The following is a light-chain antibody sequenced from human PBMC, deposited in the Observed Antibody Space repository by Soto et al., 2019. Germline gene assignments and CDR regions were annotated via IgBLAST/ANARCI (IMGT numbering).Light chain of an antibody. V-gene: IGKV3-20*01. CDR3: QQYGSSPQT. CDR2: GAS. J-gene: IGKJ1*01. Sequence: EIVLTQSPGTLSLSPGERATLSCWSSQSFSSSYLAWYQQKPGQAPRLYIYGASTRAPGIPDRISGSGSGTDFTLTISRLEPEDFAVYYCQQYGSSPQTFGQGTRWIS. CDR1: QSFSSSY.